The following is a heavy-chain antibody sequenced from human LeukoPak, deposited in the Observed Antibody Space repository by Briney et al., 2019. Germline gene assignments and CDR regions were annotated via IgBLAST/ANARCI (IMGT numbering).Heavy chain of an antibody. CDR2: IYSGGST. V-gene: IGHV3-66*01. CDR1: GFTVSSNY. D-gene: IGHD2-2*01. CDR3: ARDRGGSKRAYDY. J-gene: IGHJ4*02. Sequence: PGGSLRLSCAASGFTVSSNYMSWVRQAPGKGLEWVSIIYSGGSTYYAESVKGRFTISRDNFKNTLYLQMNSLRVEDTAVYYCARDRGGSKRAYDYWGQGTLVTVSS.